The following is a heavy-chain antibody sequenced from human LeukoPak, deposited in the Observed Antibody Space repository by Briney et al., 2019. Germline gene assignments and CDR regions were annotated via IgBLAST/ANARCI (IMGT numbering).Heavy chain of an antibody. D-gene: IGHD6-6*01. V-gene: IGHV4-34*01. Sequence: PSETLSLTCAVYGGSFSGYYWSWIRQPPGKGLEWIGEINHSGSTNYNPSLKSRVTISVDTTKNQFSLKLSSVTAADTAVYYCARGGIAARLMYGFQNWFAPWGQGTLVTVSS. J-gene: IGHJ5*02. CDR1: GGSFSGYY. CDR2: INHSGST. CDR3: ARGGIAARLMYGFQNWFAP.